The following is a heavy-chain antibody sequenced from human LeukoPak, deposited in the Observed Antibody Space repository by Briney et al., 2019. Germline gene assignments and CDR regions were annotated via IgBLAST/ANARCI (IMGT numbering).Heavy chain of an antibody. Sequence: GGSLRLSCAASGFTFSSYDMHWVRQAPGMGLEWVAFIRYDGNIKYLADSVKGRFTISRDTSKNTVYLQMNSLRAEDTAVYYCASSASYYDSSGYYYHWGQGTLVTVSS. D-gene: IGHD3-22*01. V-gene: IGHV3-30*02. CDR2: IRYDGNIK. CDR3: ASSASYYDSSGYYYH. J-gene: IGHJ5*02. CDR1: GFTFSSYD.